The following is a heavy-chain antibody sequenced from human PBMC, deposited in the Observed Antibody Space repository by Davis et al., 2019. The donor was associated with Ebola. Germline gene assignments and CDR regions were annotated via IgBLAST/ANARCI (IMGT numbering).Heavy chain of an antibody. J-gene: IGHJ4*02. D-gene: IGHD6-13*01. Sequence: GESLKISCAASGFTFSSYWMSWVRQAPGKGLEWVASISSSSSYIYYADSVKGRFTISRDNAKNSLYLQMNSLRAEDTALYYCAKDMGAAAGVFDYWGQGTLVTVSS. CDR2: ISSSSSYI. CDR1: GFTFSSYW. CDR3: AKDMGAAAGVFDY. V-gene: IGHV3-21*04.